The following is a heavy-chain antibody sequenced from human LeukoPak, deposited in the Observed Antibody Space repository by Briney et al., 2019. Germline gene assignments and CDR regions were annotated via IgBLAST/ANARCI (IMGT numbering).Heavy chain of an antibody. Sequence: PSETLSLTCSVSGGSVSSANYYWSWVRQPPGRGLEWIGYIYYSGSTTYNPSLKSRVTISVDTSKNQFSLKLTSVTAADTGVYYCVRHARGGPYFDYWGQGTLVTVSS. CDR1: GGSVSSANYY. D-gene: IGHD3-16*01. V-gene: IGHV4-61*01. J-gene: IGHJ4*02. CDR2: IYYSGST. CDR3: VRHARGGPYFDY.